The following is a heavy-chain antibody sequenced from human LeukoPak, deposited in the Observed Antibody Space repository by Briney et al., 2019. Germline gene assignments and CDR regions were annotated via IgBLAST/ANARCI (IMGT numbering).Heavy chain of an antibody. CDR1: GGSISSHY. J-gene: IGHJ5*02. CDR3: ARGGRSYDSHGKFDP. V-gene: IGHV4-4*07. CDR2: IYSSGSS. D-gene: IGHD5-18*01. Sequence: SETLSLTCTGSGGSISSHYWSWVRQPAGKGLEWIGRIYSSGSSNDNPSLKSRVTMSVDTSRKQLSLQVRSVTDADTAVYYCARGGRSYDSHGKFDPWGQGTLVTVSS.